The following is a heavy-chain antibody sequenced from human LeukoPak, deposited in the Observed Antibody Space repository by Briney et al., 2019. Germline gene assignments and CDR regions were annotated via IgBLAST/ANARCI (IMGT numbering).Heavy chain of an antibody. CDR2: IYYSGST. J-gene: IGHJ4*02. V-gene: IGHV4-39*01. D-gene: IGHD6-13*01. CDR1: GGSISSNSYY. Sequence: SETLSLTCTVSGGSISSNSYYWGWIRQPPGKGLEWIGSIYYSGSTYYNPSLKSRVTISVDTSKNQFSLKLSSVTAADTAVYYCARQSIGYSSSARFDYWGQGTLVTVSS. CDR3: ARQSIGYSSSARFDY.